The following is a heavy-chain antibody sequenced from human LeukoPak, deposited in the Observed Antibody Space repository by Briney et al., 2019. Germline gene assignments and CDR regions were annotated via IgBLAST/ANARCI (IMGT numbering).Heavy chain of an antibody. CDR2: MSFDGGNK. D-gene: IGHD2-2*01. V-gene: IGHV3-30*03. Sequence: PGGSLRLSCAASGFTFSSYGMHWVRQAPGKGLEWVAVMSFDGGNKYYADSVKGRFTISRDNSKNTLYLQMNSLRAEDTAMYYCARDLGYCSSTSCPIDYWGQGTLVTVSS. CDR3: ARDLGYCSSTSCPIDY. J-gene: IGHJ4*02. CDR1: GFTFSSYG.